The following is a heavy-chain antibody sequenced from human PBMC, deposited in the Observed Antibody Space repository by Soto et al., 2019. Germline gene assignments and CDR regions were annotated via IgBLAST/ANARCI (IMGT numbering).Heavy chain of an antibody. V-gene: IGHV4-31*03. D-gene: IGHD3-22*01. CDR3: ARASYYYDSSGYHPLYYFDY. J-gene: IGHJ4*02. CDR2: IYYSGST. Sequence: SETLSLTCTVSAGSISRGGYYWSWLRQHPGKGLEWIGYIYYSGSTYYNPSLKSRVTISVETSKNQFSLKLSSVTAADTAVYYCARASYYYDSSGYHPLYYFDYWGQGTLVTVSS. CDR1: AGSISRGGYY.